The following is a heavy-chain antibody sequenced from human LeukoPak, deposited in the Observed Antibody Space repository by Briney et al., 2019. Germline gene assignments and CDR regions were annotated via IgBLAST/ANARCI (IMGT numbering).Heavy chain of an antibody. D-gene: IGHD2-15*01. Sequence: GGSLRLSCAASGFTFSSYSMNWVRQAPGKGLEWVSSISSSSSYIYYADSVKGRFTISRDNAKNSLYLQMNSLRAEDTAVYCCARDCSGGSCYYSMAFDYWGQGTLVTVSS. V-gene: IGHV3-21*01. CDR1: GFTFSSYS. CDR2: ISSSSSYI. J-gene: IGHJ4*02. CDR3: ARDCSGGSCYYSMAFDY.